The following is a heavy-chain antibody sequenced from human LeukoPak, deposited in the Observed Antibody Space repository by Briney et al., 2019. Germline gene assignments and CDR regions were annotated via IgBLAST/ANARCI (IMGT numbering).Heavy chain of an antibody. CDR2: IYYSGST. D-gene: IGHD3-3*01. Sequence: PSETPSLTCTVSGGSISSYYWSWIRQPPGKGLEWIGYIYYSGSTNYNPSLKSRVTISVDTSKNQFSLKLSSVTAADTAVYYCARSSTITIFGVAEDWFDPWGQGTLVTVSS. J-gene: IGHJ5*02. V-gene: IGHV4-59*01. CDR1: GGSISSYY. CDR3: ARSSTITIFGVAEDWFDP.